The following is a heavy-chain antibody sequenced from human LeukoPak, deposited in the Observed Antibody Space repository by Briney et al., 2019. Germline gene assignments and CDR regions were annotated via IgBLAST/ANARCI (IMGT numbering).Heavy chain of an antibody. V-gene: IGHV1-2*02. J-gene: IGHJ4*02. CDR1: GYTFSGYY. Sequence: ASLKVSCKASGYTFSGYYVHWVRQAPGQGLEWVGWIKPKSGGTNYAQKFQGRVTMTRDTSISTAYMELSRLRYDDSAVYYCAYSSSGSYFDYWGQGTLVTVSS. CDR2: IKPKSGGT. CDR3: AYSSSGSYFDY. D-gene: IGHD2-21*01.